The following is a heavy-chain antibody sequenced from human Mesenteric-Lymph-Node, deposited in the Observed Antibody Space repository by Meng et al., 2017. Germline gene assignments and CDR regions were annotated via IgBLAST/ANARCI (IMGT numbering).Heavy chain of an antibody. D-gene: IGHD1-1*01. CDR2: INSDGSAT. Sequence: EVQLVGSGGSLVQPGGSRRLSWSASGFIFSSSWMHWVRQAPGKGLVWVSRINSDGSATNYADSVKGRFTISRNNAKNTVYLQMDSLRVEDTAVYYCARVNYQDDVWGQGTLVTVSS. CDR3: ARVNYQDDV. V-gene: IGHV3-74*01. CDR1: GFIFSSSW. J-gene: IGHJ4*02.